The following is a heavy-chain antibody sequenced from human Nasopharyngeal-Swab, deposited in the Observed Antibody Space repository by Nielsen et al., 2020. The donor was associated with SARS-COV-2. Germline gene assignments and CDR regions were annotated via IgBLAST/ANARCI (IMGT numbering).Heavy chain of an antibody. Sequence: GESLKISCAASGFTFSSYAMSWVRQAPGKGLEWVSAISGSGGSTYYADSVKGRFTISRDNSKNTLYLQMNSLRAEDTAVYYCAKGGYCSSTSCYIDYRGQGTLVTVSS. CDR2: ISGSGGST. CDR3: AKGGYCSSTSCYIDY. CDR1: GFTFSSYA. V-gene: IGHV3-23*01. D-gene: IGHD2-2*02. J-gene: IGHJ4*02.